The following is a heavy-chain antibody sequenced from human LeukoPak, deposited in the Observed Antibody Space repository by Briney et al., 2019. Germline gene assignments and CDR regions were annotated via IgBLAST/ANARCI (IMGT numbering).Heavy chain of an antibody. D-gene: IGHD1-7*01. CDR3: ARLTGTTGPYFDY. CDR1: GFTFNNYI. Sequence: GSLRLSCAASGFTFNNYIMNWVRQAPGKGLEWVSSISSSSDYIYYADSVKGRFTISRDNAKNSLYLQMNSLRAEDTAVYYCARLTGTTGPYFDYWGQGTLVTVSS. V-gene: IGHV3-21*01. CDR2: ISSSSDYI. J-gene: IGHJ4*02.